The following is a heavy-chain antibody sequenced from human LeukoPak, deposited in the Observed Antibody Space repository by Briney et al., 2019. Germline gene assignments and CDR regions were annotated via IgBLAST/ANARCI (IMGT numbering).Heavy chain of an antibody. D-gene: IGHD3-10*01. CDR3: ATSKGANLRGKAYYGMDV. CDR2: IYYSGST. CDR1: GDSISNYY. V-gene: IGHV4-59*01. J-gene: IGHJ6*02. Sequence: SETLSLTCTVSGDSISNYYWSWIRQPPGKGLEWIGYIYYSGSTNNNPYLKSRVTVSVDTSKNQFSLKLTSVTIADTAVYYCATSKGANLRGKAYYGMDVWGQGTTVTVSS.